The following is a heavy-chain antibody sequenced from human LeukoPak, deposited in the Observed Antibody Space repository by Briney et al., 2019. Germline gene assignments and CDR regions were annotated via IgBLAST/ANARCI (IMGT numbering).Heavy chain of an antibody. J-gene: IGHJ3*02. CDR1: GGSISSYY. CDR3: SVGSSWYSPYTFDI. D-gene: IGHD6-13*01. Sequence: SETLSLTCTVSGGSISSYYWSWIRQPPGKGLEWIGYIYYSGSTNYNPSLKSRVTISVDTSKNQFSLKLSSVTAADTAVYYCSVGSSWYSPYTFDIWGQGTTVTVSS. CDR2: IYYSGST. V-gene: IGHV4-59*08.